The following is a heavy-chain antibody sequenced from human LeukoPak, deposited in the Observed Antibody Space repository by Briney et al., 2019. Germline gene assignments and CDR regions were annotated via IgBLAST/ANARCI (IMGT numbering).Heavy chain of an antibody. CDR3: ARDSRSGEAFDI. V-gene: IGHV4-59*01. D-gene: IGHD1-26*01. J-gene: IGHJ3*02. CDR1: GGSISSYY. Sequence: KSSETLSLTCTVSGGSISSYYWSWIRQPPGKGLEWIGYIYYSGIINYNPSLKSRVTISVDTSKNQFSLKLSSVTAADTAVYYCARDSRSGEAFDIWGQGTMVTVSS. CDR2: IYYSGII.